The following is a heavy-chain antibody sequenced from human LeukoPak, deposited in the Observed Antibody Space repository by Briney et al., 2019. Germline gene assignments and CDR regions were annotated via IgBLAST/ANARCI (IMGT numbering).Heavy chain of an antibody. D-gene: IGHD6-6*01. J-gene: IGHJ3*02. CDR1: GYSFTSYW. Sequence: GESLKLSCKGSGYSFTSYWIDWVRQMPGEGLEWMGIIYPGDSDTRYSPSFQGQVTISADKSISTTDLQWSSLKASDTAMYYCARERPHDAFDIWGQGTMVTVSS. CDR3: ARERPHDAFDI. V-gene: IGHV5-51*01. CDR2: IYPGDSDT.